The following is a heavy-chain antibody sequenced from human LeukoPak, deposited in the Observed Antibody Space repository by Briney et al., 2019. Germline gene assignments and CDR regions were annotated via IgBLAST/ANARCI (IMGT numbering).Heavy chain of an antibody. CDR2: ISSSSSYI. CDR1: GFTFSSYS. J-gene: IGHJ4*02. D-gene: IGHD3-22*01. V-gene: IGHV3-21*01. Sequence: PGGSLRLSCAASGFTFSSYSMNWVRQAPGKGLEWVSSISSSSSYIYYADSVKGRFTISRDNAKNSLYLQMNSLRAEDTAVYYCAKDPYDISGYYYGPTGGVDYWGQGTLVTVSS. CDR3: AKDPYDISGYYYGPTGGVDY.